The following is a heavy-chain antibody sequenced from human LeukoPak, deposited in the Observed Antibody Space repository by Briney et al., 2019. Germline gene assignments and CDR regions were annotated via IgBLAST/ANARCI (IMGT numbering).Heavy chain of an antibody. CDR2: IYHSGST. CDR3: ARHREYNWNAVPKDDASDI. Sequence: AEALSLTCAVSGYSLSSGYYWGWSRQPPGKGLEGIGIIYHSGSTYYNPSLRSRVTISVDTSKNQITLKLSSVTAADTAVYYCARHREYNWNAVPKDDASDIWGQGTMVTVSS. CDR1: GYSLSSGYY. V-gene: IGHV4-38-2*01. D-gene: IGHD1-1*01. J-gene: IGHJ3*02.